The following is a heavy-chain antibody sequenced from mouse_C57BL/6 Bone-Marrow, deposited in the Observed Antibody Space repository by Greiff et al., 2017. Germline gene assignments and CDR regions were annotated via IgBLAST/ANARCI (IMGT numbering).Heavy chain of an antibody. J-gene: IGHJ3*01. CDR1: GFTFSSSA. V-gene: IGHV5-4*01. D-gene: IGHD3-2*02. CDR2: ISDGGSYT. Sequence: EVMLVESGGGLVKPGGSLKLSCAASGFTFSSSAMSWVRQTPEKRLEWVATISDGGSYTYYPDNVKGRFTISRDNAKNNLYLQMSHLKSEDTAMYYCARDEGDSSGYAYWGQGTLVTVSA. CDR3: ARDEGDSSGYAY.